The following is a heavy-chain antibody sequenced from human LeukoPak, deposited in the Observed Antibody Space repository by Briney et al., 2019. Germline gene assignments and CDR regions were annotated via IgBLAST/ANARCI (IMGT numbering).Heavy chain of an antibody. V-gene: IGHV3-30*02. CDR2: IRYDGSNK. CDR3: AKDQGTAGGWFDP. Sequence: GGSLRLSCAASGFTFSSYAMHWVRQAPGKGLEWVAFIRYDGSNKYYADSVKGRFTISRDNSKNTLYLQMNSLRAEDTAVYYCAKDQGTAGGWFDPWGQGTLVTVSS. J-gene: IGHJ5*02. CDR1: GFTFSSYA. D-gene: IGHD1-1*01.